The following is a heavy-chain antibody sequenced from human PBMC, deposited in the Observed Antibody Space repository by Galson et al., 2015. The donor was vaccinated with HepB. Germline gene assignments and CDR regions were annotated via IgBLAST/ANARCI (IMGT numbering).Heavy chain of an antibody. CDR1: GFTFSSYS. CDR3: ARVAPYCGGDCYSPDAFDI. Sequence: SLRLSCAASGFTFSSYSMNWVRQAPGKGLEWVSSISSSNNYIYYADSVKGRFTISRDNAKNSLYLQMNSLRAEDTAVYYCARVAPYCGGDCYSPDAFDIWGQGTMVTVSS. J-gene: IGHJ3*02. V-gene: IGHV3-21*01. D-gene: IGHD2-21*02. CDR2: ISSSNNYI.